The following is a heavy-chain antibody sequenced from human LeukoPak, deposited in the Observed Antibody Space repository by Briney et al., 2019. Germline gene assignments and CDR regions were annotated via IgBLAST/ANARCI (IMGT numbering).Heavy chain of an antibody. V-gene: IGHV1-46*01. Sequence: ASVKVSCKASGYTFTSYYMHWVRQAPGQGLEWMGIINPSGGSTSYAQKFQGRVTMTRDTSTSTVYMELSSLRSGDTAVYYCARIDYDILTGSPWGQGTLVTVSS. CDR2: INPSGGST. J-gene: IGHJ5*02. CDR1: GYTFTSYY. D-gene: IGHD3-9*01. CDR3: ARIDYDILTGSP.